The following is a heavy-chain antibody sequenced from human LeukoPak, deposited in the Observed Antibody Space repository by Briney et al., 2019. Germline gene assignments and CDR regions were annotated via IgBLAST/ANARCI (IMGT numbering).Heavy chain of an antibody. CDR1: GVSFSGYY. Sequence: PSETLSLTCAVYGVSFSGYYWSWIRQPPGKGLEWIGEINHSGSTNYNPSLKSRVTISVDTSKNQFSLKLSSVTAADTAVYFCARATDDEFYLYYGMDVWGQGTTVTVSS. J-gene: IGHJ6*02. D-gene: IGHD3-16*01. V-gene: IGHV4-34*01. CDR2: INHSGST. CDR3: ARATDDEFYLYYGMDV.